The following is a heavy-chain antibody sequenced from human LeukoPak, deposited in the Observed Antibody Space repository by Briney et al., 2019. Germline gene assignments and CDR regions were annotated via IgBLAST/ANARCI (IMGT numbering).Heavy chain of an antibody. CDR1: GGSISSYY. V-gene: IGHV4-59*01. Sequence: SETLSLTCTVSGGSISSYYWSWIRQPPGKGLEWIGYIYYSGSTNYNPSLKSRVTISVDTSKNQFSLKLSSVTAADTAVYYCATDEIGYCSGDRCYYYMDVWGKGTTVTVSS. D-gene: IGHD2-15*01. CDR2: IYYSGST. J-gene: IGHJ6*03. CDR3: ATDEIGYCSGDRCYYYMDV.